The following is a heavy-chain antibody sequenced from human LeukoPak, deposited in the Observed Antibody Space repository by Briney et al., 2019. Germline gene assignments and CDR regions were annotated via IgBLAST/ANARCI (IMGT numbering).Heavy chain of an antibody. V-gene: IGHV4-39*01. CDR2: IYYSGST. J-gene: IGHJ4*02. CDR1: GGSISSSSYY. Sequence: PSETLSLTCTVSGGSISSSSYYWGRIRQPPGKGLEWIGSIYYSGSTYYNPSLKSRVAISVDTSKNQFSLKLSPVTAADTAVYYCASGVDSSGGVDYWGQGTLVTVSS. D-gene: IGHD3-22*01. CDR3: ASGVDSSGGVDY.